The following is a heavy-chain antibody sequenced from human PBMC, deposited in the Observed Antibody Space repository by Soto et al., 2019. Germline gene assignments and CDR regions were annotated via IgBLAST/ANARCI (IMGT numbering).Heavy chain of an antibody. J-gene: IGHJ4*02. V-gene: IGHV4-34*01. CDR2: INHSGST. Sequence: SPTLSLTCAVYGGSFSGYYWSWIRQPPGKGLEWIGEINHSGSTNYNPSLKSRVTISVDTSKNQFSLKLSSVTAADTAVYYCARGLRIAARHIDYWGQGTLVTVSS. D-gene: IGHD6-6*01. CDR3: ARGLRIAARHIDY. CDR1: GGSFSGYY.